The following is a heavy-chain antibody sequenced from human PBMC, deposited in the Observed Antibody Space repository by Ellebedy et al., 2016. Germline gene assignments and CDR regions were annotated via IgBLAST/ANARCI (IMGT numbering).Heavy chain of an antibody. CDR3: ARESYYYGSGSRIGATYYYYGMDV. J-gene: IGHJ6*02. CDR1: GFTFSSYW. V-gene: IGHV3-7*01. CDR2: IKQDGSEK. Sequence: GESLKISXAASGFTFSSYWMSWVRQAPGKGLEWVANIKQDGSEKYYVDSVKGRFTISRDNAKNSLYLQMNSLRAEDTAVYYCARESYYYGSGSRIGATYYYYGMDVWGQGTTVTVSS. D-gene: IGHD3-10*01.